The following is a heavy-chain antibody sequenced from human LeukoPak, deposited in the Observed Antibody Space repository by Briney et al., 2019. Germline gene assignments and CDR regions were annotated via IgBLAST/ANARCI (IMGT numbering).Heavy chain of an antibody. J-gene: IGHJ4*02. CDR3: ARGPDHGSSSPEYYIDY. CDR2: INHSGST. V-gene: IGHV4-34*01. Sequence: SETLSLTCAVYGGSFSGYYWCWIRQPPGKGLEWIGEINHSGSTNYNPSLKSRVTISVDTSKNQFSLKLSSVTAADTAVYYCARGPDHGSSSPEYYIDYWGQGTLVTVSS. D-gene: IGHD6-13*01. CDR1: GGSFSGYY.